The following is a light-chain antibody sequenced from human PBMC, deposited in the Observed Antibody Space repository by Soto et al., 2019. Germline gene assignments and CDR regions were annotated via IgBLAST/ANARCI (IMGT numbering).Light chain of an antibody. J-gene: IGKJ2*01. CDR3: QQGYSAGT. Sequence: DIQMTQSPSSLSASVGDRVTITCRASQSISSYLNWYQQKPGKAPNLLIYGASSLQSGVPPRFSGSGSGTDFTLTISSLQPEDFATYYCQQGYSAGTFGQGTKLEIK. CDR2: GAS. V-gene: IGKV1-39*01. CDR1: QSISSY.